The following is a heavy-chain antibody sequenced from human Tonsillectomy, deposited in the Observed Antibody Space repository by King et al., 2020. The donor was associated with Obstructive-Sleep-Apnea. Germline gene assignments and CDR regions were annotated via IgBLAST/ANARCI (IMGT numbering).Heavy chain of an antibody. CDR1: GFTFSSYS. Sequence: VQLVESGGGLVKPGGSLRLSCAASGFTFSSYSMNWVRQAPGKGLEWGSFITSSSDYKHYSDSVKGRFTISRDNPKNPLYLQMNSLGAEDTAVYYCARDNVATTPYWYFDLWGRGTLVTVSS. J-gene: IGHJ2*01. V-gene: IGHV3-21*01. CDR2: ITSSSDYK. CDR3: ARDNVATTPYWYFDL. D-gene: IGHD5-12*01.